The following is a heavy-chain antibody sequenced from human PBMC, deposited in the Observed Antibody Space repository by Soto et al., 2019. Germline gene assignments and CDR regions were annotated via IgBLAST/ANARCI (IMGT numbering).Heavy chain of an antibody. V-gene: IGHV3-66*01. Sequence: EVQLVEAGGGLVQPGGSLRLSCAASGFTVSSNYMSWVRQAPGKGLEWVSVIYSGGSTYYADSVKCRFIISRDNSKHTLYIQMNSLRAEDTAVYYCARDRKYGSGDAFDIWGQGTMVTVSS. CDR2: IYSGGST. D-gene: IGHD4-17*01. CDR3: ARDRKYGSGDAFDI. J-gene: IGHJ3*02. CDR1: GFTVSSNY.